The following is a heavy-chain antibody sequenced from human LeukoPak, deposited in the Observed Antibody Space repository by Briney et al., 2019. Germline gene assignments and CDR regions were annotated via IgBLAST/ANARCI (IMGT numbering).Heavy chain of an antibody. CDR2: INPNSGGT. CDR3: ARAGLLGYCSSTSCPSGRFDP. Sequence: ASVKVSCKASGYTSTGYYMHWVRQAPGQGLEWMGWINPNSGGTNYAQKFQGWVTMTRDTSISTAYMELSRLRSDDTAVYYCARAGLLGYCSSTSCPSGRFDPWGQGTLVTVSS. V-gene: IGHV1-2*04. J-gene: IGHJ5*02. D-gene: IGHD2-2*01. CDR1: GYTSTGYY.